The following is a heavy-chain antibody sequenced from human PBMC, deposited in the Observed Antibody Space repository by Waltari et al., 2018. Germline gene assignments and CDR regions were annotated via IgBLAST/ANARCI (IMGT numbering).Heavy chain of an antibody. CDR3: ARVGPMVRGVVMGGPLDY. Sequence: QVQLQQWGAGLLKPSETLSLTCAVYGGSFSGYYWRWIRQPPGTGLERVGVINHRGSTNSNPPLTGRVTISVDTSKNQFSLKLSSVTAADTAVYYCARVGPMVRGVVMGGPLDYWGQGTLVTVSS. CDR2: INHRGST. CDR1: GGSFSGYY. V-gene: IGHV4-34*01. J-gene: IGHJ4*02. D-gene: IGHD3-10*01.